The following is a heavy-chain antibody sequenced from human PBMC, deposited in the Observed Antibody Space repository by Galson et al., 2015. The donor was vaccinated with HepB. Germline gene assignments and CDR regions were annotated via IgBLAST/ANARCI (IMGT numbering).Heavy chain of an antibody. CDR2: ISSNGGST. J-gene: IGHJ3*02. V-gene: IGHV3-64*01. D-gene: IGHD3-22*01. CDR1: GFTFSSYA. CDR3: ASRRVANYYDSSGYCSDAVDI. Sequence: SLRLSCAASGFTFSSYAMHWVRLAPGKGLEYVSAISSNGGSTYYANSVKGRFTISRDNSKNTLYLQMGSLRAEDMAVHYCASRRVANYYDSSGYCSDAVDIWGQGTMVTVSS.